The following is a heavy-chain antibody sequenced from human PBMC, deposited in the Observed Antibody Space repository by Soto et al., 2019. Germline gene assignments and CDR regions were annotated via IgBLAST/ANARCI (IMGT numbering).Heavy chain of an antibody. CDR1: GFTFSSYD. CDR2: ISSNGGTT. V-gene: IGHV3-64*01. D-gene: IGHD1-7*01. CDR3: VRRVSGNYDY. J-gene: IGHJ4*02. Sequence: EVQLAESGGGMVQPGGSLRLSCVASGFTFSSYDMQWVRQAPGKGLEYVSSISSNGGTTYYGNSVKCRFTISRDNSKNTRYLQMGSLRAEDMAVYYCVRRVSGNYDYWGQGTLVTVSS.